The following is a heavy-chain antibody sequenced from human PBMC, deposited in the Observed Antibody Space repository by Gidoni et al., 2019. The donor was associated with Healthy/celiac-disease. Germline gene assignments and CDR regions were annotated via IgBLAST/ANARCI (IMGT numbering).Heavy chain of an antibody. CDR2: IDWDDDK. CDR1: GFSLRTIGMC. Sequence: QVTLRESGPALVKPTHTLTLTCTFSGFSLRTIGMCVSWIRQPPGKALEWLALIDWDDDKYYSTSLKTRLTISKDNTKNQVVLTMTKMDPVDTATYYCARSVMVRGYYYFDYWGQGIPGHRLL. CDR3: ARSVMVRGYYYFDY. V-gene: IGHV2-70*01. J-gene: IGHJ4*02. D-gene: IGHD3-10*01.